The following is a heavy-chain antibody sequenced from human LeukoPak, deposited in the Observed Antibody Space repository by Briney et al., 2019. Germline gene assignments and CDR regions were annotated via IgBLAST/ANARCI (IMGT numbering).Heavy chain of an antibody. D-gene: IGHD3-10*01. CDR3: ARDAQLLWFGELFYYYYYYMDV. J-gene: IGHJ6*03. V-gene: IGHV1-8*01. CDR1: GYTFTSYD. Sequence: ASVKVSCKASGYTFTSYDINWVRQATGQGLEWMGWMNPNSGNTGYAQKFQGRVTMTRDTSISTAYMELSRLRSDDTAVYYCARDAQLLWFGELFYYYYYYMDVWGKGTTVTVSS. CDR2: MNPNSGNT.